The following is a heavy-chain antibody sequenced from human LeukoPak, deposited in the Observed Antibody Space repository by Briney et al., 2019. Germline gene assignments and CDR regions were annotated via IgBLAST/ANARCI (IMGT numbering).Heavy chain of an antibody. CDR3: ARKRLRTLYYFDY. V-gene: IGHV4-34*01. D-gene: IGHD2-15*01. CDR2: INHSGST. CDR1: GFTFSDYC. Sequence: LRLSCAASGFTFSDYCMSWIRQPPGKGLEWIGEINHSGSTNYNPSLKSRVTISVDTSKNQFSLKLSSVTAADTAVYYCARKRLRTLYYFDYWGQGTLVTVSS. J-gene: IGHJ4*02.